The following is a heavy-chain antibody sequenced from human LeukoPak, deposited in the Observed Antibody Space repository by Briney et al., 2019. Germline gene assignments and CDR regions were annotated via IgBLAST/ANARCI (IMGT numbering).Heavy chain of an antibody. D-gene: IGHD5-12*01. V-gene: IGHV4-61*02. CDR3: ARTIYSGYDY. Sequence: PSQTLSLTCTVSGGSISSGSYYWSWIRQPAGKGLEWIGPIYTSGSTNYNPSLKSRVTISVDTSKNQFSLKLSSVTAADTAVYYCARTIYSGYDYWGQGTLVTVSS. J-gene: IGHJ4*02. CDR2: IYTSGST. CDR1: GGSISSGSYY.